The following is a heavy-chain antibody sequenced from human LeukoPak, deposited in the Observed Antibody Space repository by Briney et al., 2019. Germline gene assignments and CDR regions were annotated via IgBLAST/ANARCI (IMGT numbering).Heavy chain of an antibody. CDR3: ARVSSGDIDAFDI. Sequence: TSQTLSLTCAVSGDTVSSNSDAWHWIRQSPSRGLEWLGRTYYRSESYSDYAVSVKSRITINADTSKNQFSLQLNSVTPEDTAVYYCARVSSGDIDAFDIWGQGTMVTVSA. J-gene: IGHJ3*02. D-gene: IGHD7-27*01. V-gene: IGHV6-1*01. CDR1: GDTVSSNSDA. CDR2: TYYRSESYS.